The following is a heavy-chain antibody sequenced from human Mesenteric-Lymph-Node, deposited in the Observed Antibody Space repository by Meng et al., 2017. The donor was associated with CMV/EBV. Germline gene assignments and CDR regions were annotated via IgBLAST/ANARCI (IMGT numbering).Heavy chain of an antibody. V-gene: IGHV3-13*01. D-gene: IGHD3-16*01. Sequence: GESLKISCAASGFTFSTYDMHWVRQATGKGLEWVSGIGTVGDTYYPDSVKSRFTISREHAKNSLYLQMNSLRAGDTAVYYCARDGGLGAFDIWGQGTMVTVSS. CDR2: IGTVGDT. CDR3: ARDGGLGAFDI. J-gene: IGHJ3*02. CDR1: GFTFSTYD.